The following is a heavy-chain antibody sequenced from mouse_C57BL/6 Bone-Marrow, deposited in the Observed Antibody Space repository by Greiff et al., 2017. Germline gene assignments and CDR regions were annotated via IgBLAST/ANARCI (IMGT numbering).Heavy chain of an antibody. CDR2: IRNKANGYTT. CDR3: ARSSSDPYFDH. V-gene: IGHV7-3*01. Sequence: EVQLVESGGGLVQPGGSLSLSCAASGFTFTDYYMSWVRQPPGKALEWLGFIRNKANGYTTEYSASVKGRFTISRDNSQSILYLQMNALRAEDSATYFCARSSSDPYFDHWGQGTTLTGSS. CDR1: GFTFTDYY. J-gene: IGHJ2*01. D-gene: IGHD1-1*01.